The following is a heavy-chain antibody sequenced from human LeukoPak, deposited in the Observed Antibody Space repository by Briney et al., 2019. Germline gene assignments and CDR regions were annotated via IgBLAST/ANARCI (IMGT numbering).Heavy chain of an antibody. CDR3: ARANYYGSGRAAFDI. CDR1: GFTFSSYW. J-gene: IGHJ3*02. CDR2: INSDGSST. V-gene: IGHV3-74*01. Sequence: PGGSLRLSCAASGFTFSSYWMHWVRKAPGKGLGWVSRINSDGSSTSYADSVKGRFTISRDNAKNTLYPQMNSLRAEDTAVYYCARANYYGSGRAAFDIWGQGTMVTVSS. D-gene: IGHD3-10*01.